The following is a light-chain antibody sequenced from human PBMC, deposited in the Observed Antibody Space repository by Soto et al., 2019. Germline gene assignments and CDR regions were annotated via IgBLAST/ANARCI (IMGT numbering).Light chain of an antibody. Sequence: ALTQPASVSGSPGQSITISCTGTSSDVGGYNYVSWYQQHPGKAPKLMIYDVSNRPSGVSNRFSGSKSGNTASLTISGIQAVYEADYYRPSYTGFRTHVFGTATLSPS. CDR2: DVS. V-gene: IGLV2-14*01. CDR1: SSDVGGYNY. CDR3: PSYTGFRTHV. J-gene: IGLJ1*01.